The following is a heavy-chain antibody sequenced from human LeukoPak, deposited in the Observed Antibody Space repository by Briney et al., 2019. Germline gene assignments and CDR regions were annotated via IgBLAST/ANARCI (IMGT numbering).Heavy chain of an antibody. Sequence: ASVKVSCKVSGYTLTELSMHWVRRAPGKGLEWMGGFDPEDGETIYAQKFQGRVTMTEDTSTDTAYMELSSLRSEDTAVYYCARVQSGSYLNYYYGMDVWGQGTTVTVSS. V-gene: IGHV1-24*01. CDR1: GYTLTELS. CDR3: ARVQSGSYLNYYYGMDV. J-gene: IGHJ6*02. D-gene: IGHD1-26*01. CDR2: FDPEDGET.